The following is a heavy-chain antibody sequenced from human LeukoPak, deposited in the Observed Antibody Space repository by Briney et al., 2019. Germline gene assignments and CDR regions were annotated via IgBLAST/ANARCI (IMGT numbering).Heavy chain of an antibody. CDR3: ARWGGLVRGGHVY. V-gene: IGHV3-7*01. D-gene: IGHD6-19*01. J-gene: IGHJ4*02. CDR1: GFTFSSYW. Sequence: GGSLRLSCAASGFTFSSYWMSWVRQAPGKGLEWVANIKQDGSEKYYVDSVKGRFTISRDNAKNSLYLQMNSLRAEDTAVYYFARWGGLVRGGHVYWGRGTLVTVSS. CDR2: IKQDGSEK.